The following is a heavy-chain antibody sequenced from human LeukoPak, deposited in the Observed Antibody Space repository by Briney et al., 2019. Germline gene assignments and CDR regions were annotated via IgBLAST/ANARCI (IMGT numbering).Heavy chain of an antibody. D-gene: IGHD3-3*01. CDR1: GFTFSSYG. CDR2: IRYDRSTK. Sequence: GGSLRLACAASGFTFSSYGMHWVRQAPGKWLEWVAFIRYDRSTKYYEAYVKGRFHISRDKSKNTLYLQMNSLRAEDTAVYYCAKDPTAGFWSGYYFDYWGQGTLVTVSS. J-gene: IGHJ4*02. V-gene: IGHV3-30*02. CDR3: AKDPTAGFWSGYYFDY.